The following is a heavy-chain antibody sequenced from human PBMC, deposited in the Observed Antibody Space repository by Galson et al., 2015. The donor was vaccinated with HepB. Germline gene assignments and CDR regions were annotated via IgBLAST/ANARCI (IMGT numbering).Heavy chain of an antibody. V-gene: IGHV3-11*05. Sequence: SLRLSCAASGFTFSDYYMSWIRRTPGKGLEWVSYISVRSDFTNYADSVKGRFTVSRDNAKNSLFLHMNSLRAEDTAVYYCARDRRETLSWGFDNWGQGTLVTVSS. CDR2: ISVRSDFT. CDR3: ARDRRETLSWGFDN. D-gene: IGHD7-27*01. J-gene: IGHJ4*02. CDR1: GFTFSDYY.